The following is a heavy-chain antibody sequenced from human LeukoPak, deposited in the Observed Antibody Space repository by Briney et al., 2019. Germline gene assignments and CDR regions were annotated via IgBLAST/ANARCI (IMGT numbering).Heavy chain of an antibody. CDR3: ARDLGFWNY. D-gene: IGHD1-1*01. CDR2: ISSSSSAI. J-gene: IGHJ4*02. V-gene: IGHV3-48*04. CDR1: GFTFSNYN. Sequence: GGSLRLSCAASGFTFSNYNINWVRQAPGMGLEWVSFISSSSSAIYYADSVKGRFTISRDNAKNSLYLQMNSLRAEDTAVYYCARDLGFWNYWGQGTLVTVSS.